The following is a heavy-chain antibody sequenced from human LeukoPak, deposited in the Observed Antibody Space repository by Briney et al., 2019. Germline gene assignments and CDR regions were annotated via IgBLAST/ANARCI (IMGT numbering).Heavy chain of an antibody. V-gene: IGHV1-69*13. CDR1: GGTFISYA. CDR3: ARGSGDYSFANWFDP. J-gene: IGHJ5*02. D-gene: IGHD4-17*01. Sequence: ASVKVSCKASGGTFISYAISWVRQAPGQGLEWMGGIIPIFGTANYAQRFQGRVTITADESTSTAYMELSSLRSEDTAVYYCARGSGDYSFANWFDPWGQGTLVTVSS. CDR2: IIPIFGTA.